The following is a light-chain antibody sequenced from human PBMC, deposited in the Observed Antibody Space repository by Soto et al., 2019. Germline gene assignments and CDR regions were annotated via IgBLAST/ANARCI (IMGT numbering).Light chain of an antibody. Sequence: QMIQSPSTLSASVGDTVTITCRASQGVSVYLAWYQHKPGKAPKVLIHRTSTLESGVPSRFSGSGSGTEFTLTISDLEPDDFATYYCQQYSGTFLTFGGGTKV. CDR1: QGVSVY. J-gene: IGKJ4*01. CDR2: RTS. CDR3: QQYSGTFLT. V-gene: IGKV1-5*03.